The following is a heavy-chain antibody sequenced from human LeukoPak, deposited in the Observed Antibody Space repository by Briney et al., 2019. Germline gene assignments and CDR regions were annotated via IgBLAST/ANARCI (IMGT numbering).Heavy chain of an antibody. CDR3: AKDSIGPSPD. Sequence: PGGSLRLSCAASGFTFRNYYMSWVRQAPGKGLEWVSAISSNSGGSTYYADSLKGRFTISRDNSKNTLYLQMNSLRAEDTAVYYCAKDSIGPSPDWGQGTLVTVSS. CDR1: GFTFRNYY. CDR2: ISSNSGGST. V-gene: IGHV3-23*01. J-gene: IGHJ4*02. D-gene: IGHD2/OR15-2a*01.